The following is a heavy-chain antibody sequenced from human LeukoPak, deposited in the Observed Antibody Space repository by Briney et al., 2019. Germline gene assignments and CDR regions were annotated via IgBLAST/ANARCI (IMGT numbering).Heavy chain of an antibody. D-gene: IGHD3-16*02. CDR1: GFTFSSYG. Sequence: GGSLRLSCAASGFTFSSYGMHWVRQAPGKGLEWVAVISYDGSNKYYADSVKGRFTISRDNSKNTLYLQMNSLRAEDTAVYYCAKGVDFQFGGVIVYWGQGTLVTVPS. CDR3: AKGVDFQFGGVIVY. CDR2: ISYDGSNK. V-gene: IGHV3-30*18. J-gene: IGHJ4*02.